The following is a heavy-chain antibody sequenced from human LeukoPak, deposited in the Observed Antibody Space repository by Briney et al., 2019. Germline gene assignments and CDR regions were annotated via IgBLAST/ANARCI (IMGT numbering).Heavy chain of an antibody. CDR3: ARHPDIAATLDP. Sequence: GGSLRLSCAASGFTFSSYSMNWVRQAPGKGLEWVSSISSSSSYIYYADSVKGRFTISRDNAKNSLYLQMNSLRAEDTAVYYCARHPDIAATLDPWGQGTLVTVSS. J-gene: IGHJ5*02. V-gene: IGHV3-21*01. CDR2: ISSSSSYI. D-gene: IGHD6-13*01. CDR1: GFTFSSYS.